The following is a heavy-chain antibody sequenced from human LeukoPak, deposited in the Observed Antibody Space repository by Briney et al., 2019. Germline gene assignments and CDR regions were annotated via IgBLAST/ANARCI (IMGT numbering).Heavy chain of an antibody. J-gene: IGHJ4*02. CDR2: IYPGDSDT. D-gene: IGHD4-17*01. CDR1: GYSFTSYW. Sequence: GESLKISCKGSGYSFTSYWIGWVRQMPGKGLGWMGIIYPGDSDTRYSPSFQGQVTISADKSITTAYLQWSSLKASGTAMYYCARASMTTVTAFDYWGQGTLVTVSS. CDR3: ARASMTTVTAFDY. V-gene: IGHV5-51*01.